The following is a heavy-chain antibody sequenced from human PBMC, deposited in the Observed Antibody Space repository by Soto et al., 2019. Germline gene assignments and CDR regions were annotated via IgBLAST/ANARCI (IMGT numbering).Heavy chain of an antibody. CDR3: ARVSALGQAAFDI. CDR2: ISYKGDTT. V-gene: IGHV3-64*01. J-gene: IGHJ3*02. CDR1: GFTLSDYS. Sequence: EVQLVESGGGLVQPGGSLRLSCAASGFTLSDYSMHWVRQAAGKGLEYVSAISYKGDTTYYANSAKGRSTISSDNSKNTLSLPMGSLRAEYIAVSSCARVSALGQAAFDIWGPGTMVTVSS.